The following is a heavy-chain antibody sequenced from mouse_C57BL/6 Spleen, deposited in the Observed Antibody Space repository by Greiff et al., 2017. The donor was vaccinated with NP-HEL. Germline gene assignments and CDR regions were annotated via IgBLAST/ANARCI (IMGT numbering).Heavy chain of an antibody. J-gene: IGHJ1*03. Sequence: EVQLVESGGGLVQPGGSMKLSCVASGFTFSNYWMNWVRQSPEKGLEWVAQIRLKSDNYATHYAESVKGRFTISRDDSKSSVYLQMNNLRAEDTGIYYCTPYYIGYFDVWGTGTTVTVSS. D-gene: IGHD2-12*01. CDR2: IRLKSDNYAT. CDR1: GFTFSNYW. V-gene: IGHV6-3*01. CDR3: TPYYIGYFDV.